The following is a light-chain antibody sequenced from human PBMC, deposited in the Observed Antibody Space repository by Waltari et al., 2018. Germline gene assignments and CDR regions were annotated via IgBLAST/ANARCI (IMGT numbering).Light chain of an antibody. CDR2: DVS. J-gene: IGLJ2*01. CDR3: CSYAGSSTHVL. V-gene: IGLV2-23*02. Sequence: QSALTQPASVSGSPGQSITISCTGTNSDVGGYNYVSWYQQYPGKAPKLMIYDVSKRPSGVSNRFSGSKSGNTASLTISGLQAEDEADYYCCSYAGSSTHVLFGGGTKLTVL. CDR1: NSDVGGYNY.